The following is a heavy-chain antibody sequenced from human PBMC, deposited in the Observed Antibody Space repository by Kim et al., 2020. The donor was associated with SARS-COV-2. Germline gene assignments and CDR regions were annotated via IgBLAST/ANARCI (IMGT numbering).Heavy chain of an antibody. V-gene: IGHV3-30*03. J-gene: IGHJ4*02. CDR2: ISYDGTSK. CDR3: ARDRAGTDIDH. D-gene: IGHD1-1*01. Sequence: GGSLRLSCVASGITFSRSGMHWVRQAPGKGLDWVAFISYDGTSKDYTDAVKGRFTISRDNSKNTLYLQMNTLRGEDSAVYYCARDRAGTDIDHWGQGDLVTVSS. CDR1: GITFSRSG.